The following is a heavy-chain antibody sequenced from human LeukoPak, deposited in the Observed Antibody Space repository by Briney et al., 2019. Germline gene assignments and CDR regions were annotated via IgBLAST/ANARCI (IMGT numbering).Heavy chain of an antibody. D-gene: IGHD1-26*01. CDR1: GGSISSGSYY. CDR2: IYTSGST. CDR3: ARGDSGSYYWFDP. V-gene: IGHV4-61*02. J-gene: IGHJ5*02. Sequence: SQTLSLTCTVSGGSISSGSYYWSWIRQPAGKGLEWIGRIYTSGSTNYNPSLKSRVTISVDTSKNQFSLKLSSVTAADTAVYYCARGDSGSYYWFDPWGQGTLVTVSS.